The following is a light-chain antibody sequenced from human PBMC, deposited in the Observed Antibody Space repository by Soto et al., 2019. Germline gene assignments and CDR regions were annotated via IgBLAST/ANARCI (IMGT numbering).Light chain of an antibody. V-gene: IGKV3D-20*02. CDR1: QSVSNNY. Sequence: EIVLTQSPGTLSLSPGERATLSCRASQSVSNNYLAWYQQKPGQAPRLLIYGASTRATGIPARFRGSGSGTDFTLTISSLEPEDFAVYYCQQRSDWPLTFGPGTKVDI. CDR2: GAS. J-gene: IGKJ3*01. CDR3: QQRSDWPLT.